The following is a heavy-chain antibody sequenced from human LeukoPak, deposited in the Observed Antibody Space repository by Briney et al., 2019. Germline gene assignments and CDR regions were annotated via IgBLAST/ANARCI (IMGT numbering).Heavy chain of an antibody. V-gene: IGHV3-20*01. CDR3: ARDRCSSTSCYNTPNWFDP. CDR1: GFKFDDYG. J-gene: IGHJ5*02. CDR2: INWNGGSR. Sequence: GGSLRLSCAASGFKFDDYGMSWVRQVRGKGLEWVSGINWNGGSRGYADSVKGRFTISRDNAKNSVYLQMNSLRSEDTAFYHCARDRCSSTSCYNTPNWFDPWGQGTLVTVSS. D-gene: IGHD2-2*02.